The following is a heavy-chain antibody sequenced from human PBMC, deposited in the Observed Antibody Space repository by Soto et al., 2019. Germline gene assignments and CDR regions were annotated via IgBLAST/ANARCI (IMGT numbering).Heavy chain of an antibody. Sequence: QVQLVQSGAEVKKPESSVKVSCKAPGGTVSTYAISWVRQAPGQGLEWMGGIIPMFGTANYAQRFQDRVTITADESTNTVYMELSSLRSEDTAVYFCASGIKLWLRRINNGYSGWGQGTLVTVSS. D-gene: IGHD5-12*01. CDR3: ASGIKLWLRRINNGYSG. J-gene: IGHJ4*02. CDR1: GGTVSTYA. V-gene: IGHV1-69*12. CDR2: IIPMFGTA.